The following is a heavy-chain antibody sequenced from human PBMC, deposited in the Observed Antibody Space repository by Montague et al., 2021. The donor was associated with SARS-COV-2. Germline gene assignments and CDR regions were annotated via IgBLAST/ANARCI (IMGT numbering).Heavy chain of an antibody. CDR1: GFTFSSYA. Sequence: SLRLSCAASGFTFSSYAMIWVRQAPGKGLEWVSTISSTGGSTYYADSVKGRFIISRDNSRNTVYMQVNNLRAEDTAVYYCAKGFTYYFASGGYPNYFDPWGQGTLVSVSS. D-gene: IGHD3-10*01. CDR2: ISSTGGST. V-gene: IGHV3-23*01. J-gene: IGHJ5*02. CDR3: AKGFTYYFASGGYPNYFDP.